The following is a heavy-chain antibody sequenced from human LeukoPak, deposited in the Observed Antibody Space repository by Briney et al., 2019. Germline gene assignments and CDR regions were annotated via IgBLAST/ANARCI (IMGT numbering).Heavy chain of an antibody. CDR3: ARDGYSSSWYVNY. CDR1: GFTFSSYW. D-gene: IGHD6-13*01. CDR2: MKQDGSEK. Sequence: GGSLRLSCAASGFTFSSYWMSWVRQAPGKGLEWVANMKQDGSEKYYVDSVKGRFTISRDNAKNSLYLQMNSLRAEDTAVYYCARDGYSSSWYVNYWGQGTLVTVSS. J-gene: IGHJ4*02. V-gene: IGHV3-7*03.